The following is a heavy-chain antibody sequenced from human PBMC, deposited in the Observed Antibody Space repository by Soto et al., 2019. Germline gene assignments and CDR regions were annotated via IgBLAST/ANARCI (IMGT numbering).Heavy chain of an antibody. J-gene: IGHJ4*02. CDR2: MSSDGTNE. D-gene: IGHD6-19*01. V-gene: IGHV3-30-3*01. Sequence: PGGSLRLSCAASRFTFTTYAMNWVRQAPGKGLEWVALMSSDGTNEHYADSVRGRFTVSRDNSRNTLFLQMNNLRTDATAVYYCARFGYISGWYWYFDFWGLGTLITVSS. CDR3: ARFGYISGWYWYFDF. CDR1: RFTFTTYA.